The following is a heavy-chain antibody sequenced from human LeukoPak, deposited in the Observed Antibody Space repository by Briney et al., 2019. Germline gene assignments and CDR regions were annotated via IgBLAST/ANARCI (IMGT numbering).Heavy chain of an antibody. CDR2: ISSSGSTI. J-gene: IGHJ4*02. CDR1: GFTFSSYE. CDR3: ARRSAYGFDY. Sequence: PGGSLRLSCAASGFTFSSYEMNWVRQAPGKGLELISYISSSGSTIYYADSVKGRFTISRDNAKSSLYLQMNSLRAEDTTLYYCARRSAYGFDYWGQGTLVTVSS. D-gene: IGHD5-12*01. V-gene: IGHV3-48*03.